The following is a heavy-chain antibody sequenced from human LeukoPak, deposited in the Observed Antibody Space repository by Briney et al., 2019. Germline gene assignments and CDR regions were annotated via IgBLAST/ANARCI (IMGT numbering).Heavy chain of an antibody. CDR3: ARVVGAGKEPNYYFDY. J-gene: IGHJ4*02. CDR2: INPSGGST. CDR1: GYTFTSDY. D-gene: IGHD1-26*01. V-gene: IGHV1-46*01. Sequence: ASVKVSCKASGYTFTSDYIHWVRQAPGQGLEWMGIINPSGGSTSYAQKFQGRVTMTRDTSTSTVYMELSSLRSEDTAVYYCARVVGAGKEPNYYFDYWGQGTLVTVSS.